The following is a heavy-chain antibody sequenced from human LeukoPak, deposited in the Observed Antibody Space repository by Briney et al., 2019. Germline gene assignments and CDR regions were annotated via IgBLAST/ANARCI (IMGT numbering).Heavy chain of an antibody. J-gene: IGHJ6*02. V-gene: IGHV3-48*01. CDR2: ISSSSSTI. CDR1: GFTFSSYS. D-gene: IGHD3-3*01. Sequence: GGSLRLSCAASGFTFSSYSMNWVRQAPGKRLEWVSYISSSSSTIYYADSVKGRFTISRDNAKNSLYLQMNSLRAEDTAVYYCARERGDTIFGVVIISPYGMDVWGQGTTVTVSS. CDR3: ARERGDTIFGVVIISPYGMDV.